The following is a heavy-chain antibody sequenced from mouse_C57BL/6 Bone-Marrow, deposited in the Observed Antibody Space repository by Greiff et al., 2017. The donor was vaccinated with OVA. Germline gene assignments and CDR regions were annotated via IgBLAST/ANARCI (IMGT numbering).Heavy chain of an antibody. CDR2: IYPSDSYT. D-gene: IGHD2-5*01. CDR1: GYTFTSYW. CDR3: ARDGYSNHFDY. J-gene: IGHJ2*01. Sequence: QVQLQQPGAELVMPGASVKLSCKASGYTFTSYWMHWVKQRPGQGLEWIGEIYPSDSYTNYNQKFKGKSTLTVDKSSSTAYMQLSSLTSEDSAVYYCARDGYSNHFDYWGQGTTLTVSS. V-gene: IGHV1-69*01.